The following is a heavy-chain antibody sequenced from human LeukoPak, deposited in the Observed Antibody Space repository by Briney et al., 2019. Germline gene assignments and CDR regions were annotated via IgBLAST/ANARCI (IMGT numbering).Heavy chain of an antibody. CDR1: GYTFSAYN. D-gene: IGHD2-8*02. CDR3: AKDRTPWWDLGN. J-gene: IGHJ4*02. Sequence: ASVKVSCKASGYTFSAYNMHWVRLAPGQGLEWMGWINPNSGGTNYAQRFQGRVTVTADTSIRTAYMELSSLRPDDTAVYYCAKDRTPWWDLGNWGQGTLVTVSS. V-gene: IGHV1-2*02. CDR2: INPNSGGT.